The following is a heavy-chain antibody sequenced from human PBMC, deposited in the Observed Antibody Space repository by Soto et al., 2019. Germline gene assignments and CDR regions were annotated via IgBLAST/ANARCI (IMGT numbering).Heavy chain of an antibody. V-gene: IGHV3-23*01. CDR2: IVGSGGST. J-gene: IGHJ4*02. Sequence: GSLRLCCAASGXTLRSDCMSWVRRATGRGLEWGSSIVGSGGSTYYADYVNCRFDISRDNSKNTLYLQMNSLRAEHTAVYYCAKGIVYYYDSSGYFGYWGQGTLGTVSS. CDR1: GXTLRSDC. D-gene: IGHD3-22*01. CDR3: AKGIVYYYDSSGYFGY.